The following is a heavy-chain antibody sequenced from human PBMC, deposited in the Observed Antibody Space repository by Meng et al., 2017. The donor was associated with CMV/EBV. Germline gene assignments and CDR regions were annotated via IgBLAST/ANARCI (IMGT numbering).Heavy chain of an antibody. CDR1: GFTFSSYA. D-gene: IGHD3-3*01. V-gene: IGHV3-21*01. J-gene: IGHJ4*02. CDR2: ISSSSSYI. CDR3: ASWGYDFWSGYPTSEY. Sequence: GGSLRLSCAASGFTFSSYAMSWVRQAPGKGLEWVSSISSSSSYIYYADSVKGRFTISRDNAKNSLYLQMNSLRAEDTAVYYCASWGYDFWSGYPTSEYWGQGTLVTVSS.